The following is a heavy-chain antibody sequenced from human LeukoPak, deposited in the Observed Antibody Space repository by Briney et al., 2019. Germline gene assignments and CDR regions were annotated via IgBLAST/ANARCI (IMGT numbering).Heavy chain of an antibody. Sequence: ASVKVSCKASGYTFTSYDINWVRQATGQGPEWMGWMNPNSGNTGYAQKFQGRVTMTRNTSISTAYMELSSLRSEDTAVYYCARPAARGHWFDPWGQGTLVTVSS. CDR3: ARPAARGHWFDP. J-gene: IGHJ5*02. D-gene: IGHD6-6*01. CDR2: MNPNSGNT. V-gene: IGHV1-8*01. CDR1: GYTFTSYD.